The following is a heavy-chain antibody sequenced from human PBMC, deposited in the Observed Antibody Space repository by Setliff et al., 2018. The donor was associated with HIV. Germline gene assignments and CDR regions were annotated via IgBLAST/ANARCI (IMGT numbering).Heavy chain of an antibody. J-gene: IGHJ4*02. CDR1: GFTFSSYA. CDR3: AKGTYSYDSSGPDY. D-gene: IGHD3-22*01. CDR2: ISSDGSGT. Sequence: GGSLRLSCAASGFTFSSYAMSWVRQAPGKGLQWVSGISSDGSGTDYADSVKGRFTISRDNAKNTVYLQMNSLSAEDTAVYYCAKGTYSYDSSGPDYWGQGTLVTVSS. V-gene: IGHV3-23*01.